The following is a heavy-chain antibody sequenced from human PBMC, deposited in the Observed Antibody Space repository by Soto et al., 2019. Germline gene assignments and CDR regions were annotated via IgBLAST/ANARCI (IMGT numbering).Heavy chain of an antibody. D-gene: IGHD3-22*01. CDR1: GFTFSSYS. Sequence: GGSLRLSCAASGFTFSSYSMNWVRQAPGKGLEWVSYISSSSSTIYYADSVKGRFTISRDNAKNSLYLQMNSLRDEDTAVYYCARDRATYYYDNSGYFDYWGQGTLVTVSS. V-gene: IGHV3-48*02. CDR2: ISSSSSTI. CDR3: ARDRATYYYDNSGYFDY. J-gene: IGHJ4*02.